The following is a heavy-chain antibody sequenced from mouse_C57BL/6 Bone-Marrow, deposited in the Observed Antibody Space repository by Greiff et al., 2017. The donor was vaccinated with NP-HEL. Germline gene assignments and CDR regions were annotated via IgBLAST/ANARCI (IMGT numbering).Heavy chain of an antibody. CDR1: GYTFTDYN. J-gene: IGHJ2*01. CDR3: ARSHYYDYDVDFDY. V-gene: IGHV1-22*01. CDR2: INPNNGGT. Sequence: EVQLQQSGPELVKPGASVKMSCKASGYTFTDYNMHWVKQSHGKSLEWIGYINPNNGGTSYNQKFKGKATLTVNKSSSTAYMELRSLTSEDSAVYYCARSHYYDYDVDFDYWGQGTTLTVSS. D-gene: IGHD2-4*01.